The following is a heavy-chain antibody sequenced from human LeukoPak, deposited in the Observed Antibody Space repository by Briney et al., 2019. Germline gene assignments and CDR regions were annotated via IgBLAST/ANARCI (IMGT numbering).Heavy chain of an antibody. CDR3: ARETYYFDY. J-gene: IGHJ4*02. CDR1: GDSVPSNSAA. CDR2: TYYKSKWCN. Sequence: SQTLSLTCAVSGDSVPSNSAAWNWIRQSPSRGLEWLGKTYYKSKWCNDYAVSVKSRITINPDTSKNQFSLQLNSVTPEDTAIYYCARETYYFDYWGREPWSPSPQ. V-gene: IGHV6-1*01.